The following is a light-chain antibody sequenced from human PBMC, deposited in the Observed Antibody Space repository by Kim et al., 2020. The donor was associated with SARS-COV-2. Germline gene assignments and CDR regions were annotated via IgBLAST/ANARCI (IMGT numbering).Light chain of an antibody. Sequence: EIVLTQSPATLSLSPGGRATLSCRASQSVGTSLAWYQQKPGQAPRLLIYDASNRATGIPARFSGSGSGTDFTLTISSLEPEDFAIYYCQHRSNWSLTVGQGTRLEIK. CDR3: QHRSNWSLT. J-gene: IGKJ5*01. V-gene: IGKV3-11*01. CDR2: DAS. CDR1: QSVGTS.